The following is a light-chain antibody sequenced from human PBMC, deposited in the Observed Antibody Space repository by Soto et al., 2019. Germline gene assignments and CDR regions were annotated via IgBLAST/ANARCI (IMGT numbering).Light chain of an antibody. CDR3: QQIYSAPLT. J-gene: IGKJ4*01. CDR2: AXX. V-gene: IGKV1-9*01. Sequence: DIQLTQSPSFLSASVGDGVXXXXXASQGIANYFAWYQQKPGKAXXLLIXAXXXXXSXVXXRFSGSGSETEXTLSISSLQPEDFATYFCQQIYSAPLTFGGGTKVDIK. CDR1: QGIANY.